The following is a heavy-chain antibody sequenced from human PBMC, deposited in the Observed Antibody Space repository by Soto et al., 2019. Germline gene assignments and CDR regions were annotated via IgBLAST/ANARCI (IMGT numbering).Heavy chain of an antibody. CDR3: ARDSLRTYDILTGYYTNFDY. CDR2: INAGNGNT. V-gene: IGHV1-3*01. Sequence: ASVKVSCKASGYTFTSYAMHCVRQAPGQRLEWMGWINAGNGNTKYSQKFQGRVTITRDTSASTAYMELSSLRSEDTAVYYCARDSLRTYDILTGYYTNFDYWGQGTLVTVSS. CDR1: GYTFTSYA. D-gene: IGHD3-9*01. J-gene: IGHJ4*02.